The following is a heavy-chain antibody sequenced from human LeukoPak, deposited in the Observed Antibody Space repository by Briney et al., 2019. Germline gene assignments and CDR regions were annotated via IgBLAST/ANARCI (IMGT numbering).Heavy chain of an antibody. CDR2: TYYRSKWYH. CDR1: GDSVSSHSSA. CDR3: ARHPSHSGSYLRWFDP. V-gene: IGHV6-1*01. J-gene: IGHJ5*02. D-gene: IGHD1-26*01. Sequence: SQTLSLTCAISGDSVSSHSSAWNWIRQSPSRGLEWLGRTYYRSKWYHDYAVSVRSRMSINPDTSKNQFSLKLSSVTAADTAVYYCARHPSHSGSYLRWFDPWGQGTLVTVSS.